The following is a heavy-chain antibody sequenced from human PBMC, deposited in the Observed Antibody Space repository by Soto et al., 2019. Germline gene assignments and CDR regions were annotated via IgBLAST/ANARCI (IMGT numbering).Heavy chain of an antibody. J-gene: IGHJ4*02. CDR2: IYYSGST. V-gene: IGHV4-59*01. CDR3: AIDSF. CDR1: GGSISSYY. Sequence: SETLSRTCTVSGGSISSYYWSLIRQHPGKGLEWIGYIYYSGSTNYNPSLKSRVTISVDTSKNQFSLKLSSVTAADTAVYYCAIDSFWGQGTLVTVSS. D-gene: IGHD3-16*02.